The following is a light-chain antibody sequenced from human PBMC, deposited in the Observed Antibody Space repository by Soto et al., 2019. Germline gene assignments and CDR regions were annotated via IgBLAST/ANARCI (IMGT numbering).Light chain of an antibody. V-gene: IGLV1-44*01. CDR3: AAWDDSLNGPDVV. CDR1: SSNIGSNT. CDR2: SNN. Sequence: QAVVTQPPSASGTPGQRVTISCSGSSSNIGSNTVNWYQQLPGTAPKLLIYSNNQRPSGVPDRFSGSKSGTSASLATSGLQSADEADYYCAAWDDSLNGPDVVIGGGTKLTVL. J-gene: IGLJ2*01.